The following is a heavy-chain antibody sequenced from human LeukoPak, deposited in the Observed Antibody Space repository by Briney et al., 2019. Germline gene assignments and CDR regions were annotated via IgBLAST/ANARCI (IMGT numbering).Heavy chain of an antibody. V-gene: IGHV1-46*01. D-gene: IGHD3-10*01. CDR3: ATGPAIGLFGYAFDI. Sequence: ASVKVSCKASGYTFTSYDINWVRQAPGQGFEWMGLLNPSGGSTSYAQRFQGRVTMTRDTSTSTVYTELSSLRSEDTAVYYCATGPAIGLFGYAFDIWGQGTMVTVSS. J-gene: IGHJ3*02. CDR2: LNPSGGST. CDR1: GYTFTSYD.